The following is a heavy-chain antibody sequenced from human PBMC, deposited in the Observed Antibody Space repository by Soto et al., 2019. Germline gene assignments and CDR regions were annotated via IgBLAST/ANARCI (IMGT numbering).Heavy chain of an antibody. J-gene: IGHJ6*02. CDR1: GYTFSNYG. CDR3: SRFIMVGGWFDPNYYPGMDV. Sequence: QVQLVQSGAEVKKPGASVTVSCTTSGYTFSNYGINWVRQAPGQGLEWMGWISGYNGNTNYAQTVQGRVTMTTDTSTGTVYMELRSLKSDDTAIYYCSRFIMVGGWFDPNYYPGMDVWGQGTTVTVSS. D-gene: IGHD6-19*01. V-gene: IGHV1-18*01. CDR2: ISGYNGNT.